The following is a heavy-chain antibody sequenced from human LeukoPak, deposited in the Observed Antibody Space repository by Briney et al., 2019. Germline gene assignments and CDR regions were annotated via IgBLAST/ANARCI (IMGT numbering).Heavy chain of an antibody. CDR2: IKQDGSEK. J-gene: IGHJ4*02. CDR3: ARDYGFWSGYLDY. Sequence: GGSLRLSCTASGFTFSSSWMSWVRQAQGPGLERVANIKQDGSEKYYVDSVKGRFTISRDNAKNSLYLQMNSLRAEATAVYYCARDYGFWSGYLDYWGQGTLVTVSS. V-gene: IGHV3-7*01. D-gene: IGHD3-3*01. CDR1: GFTFSSSW.